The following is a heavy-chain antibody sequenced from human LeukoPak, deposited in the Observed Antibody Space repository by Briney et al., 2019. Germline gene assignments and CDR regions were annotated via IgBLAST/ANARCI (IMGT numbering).Heavy chain of an antibody. Sequence: ASVKVSCKASGYTFTSYAMNWVRQAPGQGLEWMGWINTNTGNPTYAQGFTGRFVFSLDTSVSTAYLQISSLKAEDTAVYYCAKPGSWYLDSTYYYYYYMDVWGKGTTVTVSS. V-gene: IGHV7-4-1*02. CDR2: INTNTGNP. J-gene: IGHJ6*03. CDR1: GYTFTSYA. D-gene: IGHD6-13*01. CDR3: AKPGSWYLDSTYYYYYYMDV.